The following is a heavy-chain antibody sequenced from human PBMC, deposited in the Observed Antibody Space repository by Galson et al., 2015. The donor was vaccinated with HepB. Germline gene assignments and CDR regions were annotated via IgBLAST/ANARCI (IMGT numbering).Heavy chain of an antibody. V-gene: IGHV4-59*08. CDR3: ARHLYITGVEFEY. Sequence: ETLSLTCTVSGDSIDPYYWSWIRQSPGKGLEWIGYIYYIGNANYNPSLKSRVTISVDTSNNQLSLILSSVTAADTAVYYCARHLYITGVEFEYCGQGTLVTVSS. CDR2: IYYIGNA. J-gene: IGHJ4*02. D-gene: IGHD3-3*01. CDR1: GDSIDPYY.